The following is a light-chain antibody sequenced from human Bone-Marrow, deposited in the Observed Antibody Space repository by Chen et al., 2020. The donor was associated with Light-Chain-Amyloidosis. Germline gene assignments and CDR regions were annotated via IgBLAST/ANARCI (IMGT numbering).Light chain of an antibody. J-gene: IGKJ3*01. Sequence: DFVMTQSPDSLAVSLGERATINCKSSQSVLYSSNNENYLAWYQQKPGQPPKQLIRWASTRESGVPDRFSGSGAGADVTLTISSPQAEDVAVYYYQQYYSTPFTFGPGTKVDIK. V-gene: IGKV4-1*01. CDR3: QQYYSTPFT. CDR1: QSVLYSSNNENY. CDR2: WAS.